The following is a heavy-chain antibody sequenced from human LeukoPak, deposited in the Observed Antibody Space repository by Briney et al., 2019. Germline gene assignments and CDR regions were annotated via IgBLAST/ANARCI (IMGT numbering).Heavy chain of an antibody. J-gene: IGHJ6*03. CDR2: INGGGSEK. D-gene: IGHD5-18*01. V-gene: IGHV3-7*01. Sequence: GGSLTLSCAASGFTFGSYSMNWVRQAPGKGREWVANINGGGSEKFYVDYVKGRFTISRDNAKNSLYLQMNSLRAEDTAVYYCARERVETAMDWGDYYYMDVWGKGTTVTVSS. CDR3: ARERVETAMDWGDYYYMDV. CDR1: GFTFGSYS.